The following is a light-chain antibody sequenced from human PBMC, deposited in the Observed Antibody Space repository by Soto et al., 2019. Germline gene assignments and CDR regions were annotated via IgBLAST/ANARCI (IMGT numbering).Light chain of an antibody. CDR3: QQYYSTPRT. CDR2: WAS. V-gene: IGKV4-1*01. CDR1: KSVLYSSNNKNY. J-gene: IGKJ1*01. Sequence: EIVMTQSPDSLAVSLGERATINCKSSKSVLYSSNNKNYLAWYQQKPGQPPKLLIYWASTRESGVPDRFSGSGSGTDFTLTISSLQAEDVAVYYCQQYYSTPRTFGQGTKVEIK.